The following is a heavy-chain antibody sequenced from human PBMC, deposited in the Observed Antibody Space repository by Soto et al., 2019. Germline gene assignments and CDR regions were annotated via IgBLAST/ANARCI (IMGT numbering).Heavy chain of an antibody. V-gene: IGHV1-2*04. CDR3: ARDIGYSGPRGPGANFVF. CDR2: INPNSGGT. D-gene: IGHD5-18*01. CDR1: GYTFTSYA. J-gene: IGHJ3*01. Sequence: ASVKVSCKASGYTFTSYAMHWVRQAPGQRLEWMGWINPNSGGTNYAQKFQGWVTMTRDTSISTAYMELSRLRSDDTAVYYCARDIGYSGPRGPGANFVFWGQGTMVTL.